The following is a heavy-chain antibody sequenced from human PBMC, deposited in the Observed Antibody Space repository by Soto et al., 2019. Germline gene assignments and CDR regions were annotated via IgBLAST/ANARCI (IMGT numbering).Heavy chain of an antibody. Sequence: SVKVCCKASGGTFSSYAISWARQAPGQGLEWMGGIIPIFGTANYAQKFQGRVTITADESTSTAYMELSSLRSEDTAVYYCARIYYYDRSGPEGGYYYYGMDVGGQGTTVTVSS. CDR2: IIPIFGTA. V-gene: IGHV1-69*13. J-gene: IGHJ6*02. D-gene: IGHD3-22*01. CDR3: ARIYYYDRSGPEGGYYYYGMDV. CDR1: GGTFSSYA.